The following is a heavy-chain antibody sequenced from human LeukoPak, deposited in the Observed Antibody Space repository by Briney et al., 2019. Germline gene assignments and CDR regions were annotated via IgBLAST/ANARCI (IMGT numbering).Heavy chain of an antibody. D-gene: IGHD3-10*01. Sequence: ASVKVSCKASGYTFTGYYMHWVRQAPGQGLEWMGWINPNSGGTNYAQKFQGRVTMTRDTSISTAYMELSRLRSDDTAVYYCARDRGTMVRGINRWFDPWGQGTLVTVSS. V-gene: IGHV1-2*02. J-gene: IGHJ5*02. CDR3: ARDRGTMVRGINRWFDP. CDR1: GYTFTGYY. CDR2: INPNSGGT.